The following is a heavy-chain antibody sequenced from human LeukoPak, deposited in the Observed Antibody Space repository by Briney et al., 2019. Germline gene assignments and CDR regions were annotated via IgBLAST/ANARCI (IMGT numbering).Heavy chain of an antibody. Sequence: PGGSLRLSCAASGFTFSNFAMHWVRQAPGKGLEWVAVISYNGRNKYYVDSVKGRFTISRDNSKNSLYLQMNSLRAEDTASYYCAKDTYSSGWGASDYWGQGTLVTVSS. V-gene: IGHV3-30*04. CDR3: AKDTYSSGWGASDY. CDR2: ISYNGRNK. CDR1: GFTFSNFA. J-gene: IGHJ4*02. D-gene: IGHD6-19*01.